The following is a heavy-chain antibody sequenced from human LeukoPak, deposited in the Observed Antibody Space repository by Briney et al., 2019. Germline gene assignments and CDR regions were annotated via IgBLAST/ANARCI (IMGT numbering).Heavy chain of an antibody. CDR2: IYNSGST. V-gene: IGHV4-31*03. D-gene: IGHD3-9*01. Sequence: PSEALSLTCTVSGGSISSGGYYWSWIRQHPGKGLEWIGYIYNSGSTYYNPSLKSRVTISVDTSKNQFSLKLSSVTAADTAVYYCARVARWDILTGYSPTLDYWGQGTLVTVSS. CDR3: ARVARWDILTGYSPTLDY. CDR1: GGSISSGGYY. J-gene: IGHJ4*02.